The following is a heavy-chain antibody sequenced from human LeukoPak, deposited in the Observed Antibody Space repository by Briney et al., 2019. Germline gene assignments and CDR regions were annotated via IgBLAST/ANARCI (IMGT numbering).Heavy chain of an antibody. J-gene: IGHJ6*04. CDR2: ISYDGSNK. V-gene: IGHV3-30*18. CDR1: GFTFSSYG. CDR3: AKDSDYYGMDV. Sequence: PGRSLRLSCAASGFTFSSYGMHWVRQAPGKGLEWVAVISYDGSNKYYADSVKGQFTISRDNSKNTLYLQMNSLRAEDTAVYYCAKDSDYYGMDVWGKGTTVTVSP.